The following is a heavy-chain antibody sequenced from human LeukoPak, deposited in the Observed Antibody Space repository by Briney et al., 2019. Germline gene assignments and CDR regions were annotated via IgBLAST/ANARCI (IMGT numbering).Heavy chain of an antibody. D-gene: IGHD6-13*01. J-gene: IGHJ4*02. CDR3: TTVGSSWGFGY. CDR1: GFTFSKAW. CDR2: IKSRADGGTT. Sequence: PGGSLRLSCAASGFTFSKAWMTWVRQSAGKGLEWVGRIKSRADGGTTDYPAPVKGRFTISRDDEKNTVYLEINSLTTEDSAVYYCTTVGSSWGFGYWGQGTLVTVSS. V-gene: IGHV3-15*01.